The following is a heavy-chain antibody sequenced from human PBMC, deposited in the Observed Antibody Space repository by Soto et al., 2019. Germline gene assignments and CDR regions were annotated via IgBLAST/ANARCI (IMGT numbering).Heavy chain of an antibody. Sequence: QVQLVQSGAEVKKPGSSVKVSCKASGGTFSSYAISWVRQAPGQGLECMGGIIPIFGTANYAQKFQGRVTITADESTSTAYMELSSLRSEDTAVYYCARDGGASYYDSSGYAGVDYWGQGTLVTVSS. CDR2: IIPIFGTA. V-gene: IGHV1-69*01. CDR3: ARDGGASYYDSSGYAGVDY. CDR1: GGTFSSYA. D-gene: IGHD3-22*01. J-gene: IGHJ4*02.